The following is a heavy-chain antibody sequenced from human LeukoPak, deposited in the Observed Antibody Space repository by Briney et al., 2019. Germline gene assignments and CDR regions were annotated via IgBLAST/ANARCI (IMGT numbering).Heavy chain of an antibody. D-gene: IGHD2-15*01. J-gene: IGHJ4*02. CDR3: ARDINYCSGGSCYVFDY. CDR2: ISAYNGNT. V-gene: IGHV1-18*01. CDR1: GNTFISYD. Sequence: GASVKVSCKASGNTFISYDISWVRQAPGQGLEWMGWISAYNGNTNYAQKLQGRVTMTTDTSTSTAYMELGSLRSDDTAVYYCARDINYCSGGSCYVFDYWGQGTLVTVSS.